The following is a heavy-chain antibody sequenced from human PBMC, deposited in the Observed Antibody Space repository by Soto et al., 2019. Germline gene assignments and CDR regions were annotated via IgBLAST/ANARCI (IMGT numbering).Heavy chain of an antibody. CDR3: AKMNNWNDVSHFDY. V-gene: IGHV3-30*18. CDR1: GFTFSSYG. D-gene: IGHD1-20*01. CDR2: ISYDGSNK. J-gene: IGHJ4*02. Sequence: QVQLVESGGGVVQPGRSLRLSCAASGFTFSSYGMHWVRQAPGKGLEWVAVISYDGSNKYYADSVKGRFTISRDNSKNTLYLQMNSLSAEDTAVYYCAKMNNWNDVSHFDYWGQGTLVTVSS.